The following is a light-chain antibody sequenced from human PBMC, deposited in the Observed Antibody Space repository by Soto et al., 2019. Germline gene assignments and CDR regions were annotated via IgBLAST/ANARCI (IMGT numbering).Light chain of an antibody. CDR1: QSLRSSY. Sequence: EIVLTQSPGTLSLSAGERATLSCRASQSLRSSYLAWYQQKPGQAPRLLIYCASNRATDIPDRFSGSGSGTDFSLAISRLEPEDSAVYYCRQYDTSPRTFGQGTKVEIK. J-gene: IGKJ1*01. CDR2: CAS. V-gene: IGKV3-20*01. CDR3: RQYDTSPRT.